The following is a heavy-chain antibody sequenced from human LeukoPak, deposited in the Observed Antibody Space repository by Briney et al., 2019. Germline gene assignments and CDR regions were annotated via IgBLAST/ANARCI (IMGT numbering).Heavy chain of an antibody. CDR2: IYSGGST. D-gene: IGHD2-2*01. CDR1: GFTVSSNY. V-gene: IGHV3-53*01. Sequence: GGSLRLTCAASGFTVSSNYMSWVRQAPGKGLEWVSVIYSGGSTYYADSVKGRFTISRDNSKNTLYLQMNSLRAEDTVVYYCARVVPAAKNYYYYGMDVWGQGTTITVSS. CDR3: ARVVPAAKNYYYYGMDV. J-gene: IGHJ6*02.